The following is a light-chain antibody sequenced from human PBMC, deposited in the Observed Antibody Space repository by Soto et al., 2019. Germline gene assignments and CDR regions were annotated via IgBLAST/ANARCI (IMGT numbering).Light chain of an antibody. CDR3: TSYSTTSAYVV. V-gene: IGLV2-14*01. Sequence: QSVLTQPASVSGSPGQSITISCTGTKTDIGNYDFVSWYQQRPGKAPKLIIFDVSNRPSGVSNRFSGSKSGNTASLTISGLQAEDEADYLCTSYSTTSAYVVFGGGTKVTV. CDR2: DVS. J-gene: IGLJ2*01. CDR1: KTDIGNYDF.